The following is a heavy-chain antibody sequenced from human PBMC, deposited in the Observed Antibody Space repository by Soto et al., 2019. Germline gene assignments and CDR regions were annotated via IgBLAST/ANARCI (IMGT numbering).Heavy chain of an antibody. D-gene: IGHD1-20*01. J-gene: IGHJ4*02. CDR1: GFTFSGSA. V-gene: IGHV3-73*01. CDR2: IRSKANSYAT. Sequence: EVQLVESGGGLVQPGGSLKLSCAASGFTFSGSAMHWVRQASGKGLEWVGRIRSKANSYATAYAASVKGRFTISRDDSKNTAYLQMNSLKTEDTAVYYCTRPSTITGTRPYGAYWGQGTLVTVSS. CDR3: TRPSTITGTRPYGAY.